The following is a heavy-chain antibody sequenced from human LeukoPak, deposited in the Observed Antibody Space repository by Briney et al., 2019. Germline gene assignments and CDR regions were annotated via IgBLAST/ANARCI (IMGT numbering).Heavy chain of an antibody. CDR2: ISGSGGSK. D-gene: IGHD2-21*02. J-gene: IGHJ3*02. CDR1: GFTFGSYA. V-gene: IGHV3-23*01. Sequence: GGSLRLSCAASGFTFGSYAMSWVRQAPRKGLEWVSGISGSGGSKYYADSVKGRFTISRHNSKNTLSLQMNSLRADDTAVYYCAKDCCGGDWSDAFDIWGQGTMVTVS. CDR3: AKDCCGGDWSDAFDI.